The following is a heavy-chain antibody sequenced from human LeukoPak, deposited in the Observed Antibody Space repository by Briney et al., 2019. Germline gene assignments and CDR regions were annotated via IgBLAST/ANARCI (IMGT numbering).Heavy chain of an antibody. D-gene: IGHD5-18*01. J-gene: IGHJ4*02. CDR3: AKAIVDTAMVTEDY. V-gene: IGHV3-7*01. Sequence: GGSLRLSCAASGFTFSSYWMSWVRQAPGKGLEWVANIKQDGSEKYYVDSVKGRFTISRDNAKNSLYLQMNSLRAEDTAVYYCAKAIVDTAMVTEDYWGQGTLVTVSS. CDR1: GFTFSSYW. CDR2: IKQDGSEK.